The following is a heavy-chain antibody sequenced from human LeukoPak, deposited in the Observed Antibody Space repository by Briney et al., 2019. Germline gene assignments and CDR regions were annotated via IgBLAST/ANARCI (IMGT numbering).Heavy chain of an antibody. CDR2: ISGSGGST. V-gene: IGHV3-23*01. CDR1: GFTFSSYG. D-gene: IGHD7-27*01. J-gene: IGHJ4*02. CDR3: AKDINWGIFDY. Sequence: GGSLRLSCAASGFTFSSYGMHWVRQAPGKGLEWVSAISGSGGSTYYADSVKGRFTISRDNSKNTLYLQMNSLRAEDTAVYYCAKDINWGIFDYWGQGTLVTVSS.